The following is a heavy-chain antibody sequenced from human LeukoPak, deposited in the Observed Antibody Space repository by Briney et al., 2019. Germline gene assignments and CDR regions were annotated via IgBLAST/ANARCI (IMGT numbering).Heavy chain of an antibody. J-gene: IGHJ4*02. CDR3: ARGSRLRPLDY. CDR2: ISSSGSPI. D-gene: IGHD4-17*01. V-gene: IGHV3-21*01. CDR1: GFIFSSYT. Sequence: GGSLRLSCAASGFIFSSYTMNWVRQAPGKGLEWVSYISSSGSPIYYADSVKGRFTISRDNAKNSLYLQMNSLRAEDTAVYYCARGSRLRPLDYWGQGTLVTVSS.